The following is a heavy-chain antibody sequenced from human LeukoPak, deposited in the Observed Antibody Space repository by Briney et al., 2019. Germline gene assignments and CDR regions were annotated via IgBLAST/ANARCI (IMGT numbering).Heavy chain of an antibody. CDR1: GYTFTSYA. Sequence: AASVKVSCKASGYTFTSYAMHWVRQAPGQRPEWMGWINAVNGNTKYSQKFQGRVTITRDTSASTAYMELSSLRPEDTAVYYCARVQSAYCSSSSCYGGYFDYWGQGTLVTVSS. CDR2: INAVNGNT. D-gene: IGHD2-2*01. CDR3: ARVQSAYCSSSSCYGGYFDY. J-gene: IGHJ4*02. V-gene: IGHV1-3*01.